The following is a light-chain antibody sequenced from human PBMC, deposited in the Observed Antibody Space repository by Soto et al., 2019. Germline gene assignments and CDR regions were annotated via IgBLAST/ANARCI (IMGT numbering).Light chain of an antibody. J-gene: IGLJ3*02. V-gene: IGLV2-14*01. CDR1: DSDIGNYNY. CDR2: GVS. Sequence: QSVLTQPASVSGSPGQSITISCTGTDSDIGNYNYVSWYQQHPGKAPKLMIYGVSNRPSGVSNRFSGSKSGNAASLTISGLQGEDEADYYCSSYTSDTTLWVFGGGTKLTVL. CDR3: SSYTSDTTLWV.